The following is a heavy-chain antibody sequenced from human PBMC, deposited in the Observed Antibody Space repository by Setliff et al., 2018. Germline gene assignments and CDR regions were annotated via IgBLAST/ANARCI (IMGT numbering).Heavy chain of an antibody. CDR3: ATKAVAGT. D-gene: IGHD6-19*01. Sequence: GGSLRLSCATSGFTFSDYYMSWIRQTPGKGLEWVAYISSSGSLIYYPDSVKGRFTISRDNAKKSVDLQVNSLRAEDTAVYYCATKAVAGTGGQGTLVTVS. J-gene: IGHJ4*02. V-gene: IGHV3-11*01. CDR1: GFTFSDYY. CDR2: ISSSGSLI.